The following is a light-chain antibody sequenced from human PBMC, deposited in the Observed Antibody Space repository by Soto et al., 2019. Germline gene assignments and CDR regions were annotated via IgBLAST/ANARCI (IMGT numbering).Light chain of an antibody. Sequence: QSALTQPPSASGTPGQRVTMSCSGSSSNIGSKTVNWYQQLPGTAPKLLIYTNDRRPSGVPDRFSASKSGTSASLAISGLQSEDEADYFCAAWDDSLNVLFGGGTKLTVL. V-gene: IGLV1-44*01. CDR3: AAWDDSLNVL. J-gene: IGLJ2*01. CDR1: SSNIGSKT. CDR2: TND.